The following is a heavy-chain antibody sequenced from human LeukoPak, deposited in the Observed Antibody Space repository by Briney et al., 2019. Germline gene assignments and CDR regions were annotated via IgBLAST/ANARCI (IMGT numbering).Heavy chain of an antibody. CDR2: IYPRDSDT. D-gene: IGHD4-23*01. CDR1: GYPFTSYW. J-gene: IGHJ4*02. Sequence: GESPKISCKGSGYPFTSYWIGWVRQMPGKGLGWMGIIYPRDSDTRYSPSFQGQVIISADNSISTAYLQWSSLKASDTAMYYCVRRGYGGPSPYFDYWGQGILVTVSS. CDR3: VRRGYGGPSPYFDY. V-gene: IGHV5-51*01.